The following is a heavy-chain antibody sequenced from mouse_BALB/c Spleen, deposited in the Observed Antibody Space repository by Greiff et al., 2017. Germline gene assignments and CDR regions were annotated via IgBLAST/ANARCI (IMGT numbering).Heavy chain of an antibody. CDR1: GYSITSDYA. J-gene: IGHJ2*01. V-gene: IGHV3-2*02. CDR2: ISYSGST. Sequence: EVQLQQSGPGLVKPSQSLSLTCTVTGYSITSDYAWNWIRQFPGNKLEWMGYISYSGSTSYNPSLKSRISITRDTSKNQFFLQLNSVTTEDTATYYCARGEGIYYYGSSYYFDYWGQGTTLTVSS. CDR3: ARGEGIYYYGSSYYFDY. D-gene: IGHD1-1*01.